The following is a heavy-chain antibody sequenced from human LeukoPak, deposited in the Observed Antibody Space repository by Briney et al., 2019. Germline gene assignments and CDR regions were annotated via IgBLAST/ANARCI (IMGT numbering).Heavy chain of an antibody. CDR3: ARHGNIVVEPVASKSFDI. CDR2: IYYSGDD. D-gene: IGHD2-2*01. J-gene: IGHJ3*02. CDR1: GGSISSYY. Sequence: SETLSLTCTVSGGSISSYYWSWIRQPAGKGLEWIASIYYSGDDYYNPSLKSRATIFVDTSQSQFSLRLGSVTAADTAVYYCARHGNIVVEPVASKSFDIWGQGTMVTVST. V-gene: IGHV4-59*05.